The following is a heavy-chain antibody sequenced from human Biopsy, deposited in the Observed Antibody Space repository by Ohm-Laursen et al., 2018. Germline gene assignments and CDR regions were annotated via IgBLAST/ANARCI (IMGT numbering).Heavy chain of an antibody. CDR1: GYTFTNYN. J-gene: IGHJ4*02. CDR3: ASDLLGREGYCGGRNCQIAY. V-gene: IGHV1-69*06. CDR2: IIPIFDTA. Sequence: SVKVSCKASGYTFTNYNVNWVRQATGQGLEWMGGIIPIFDTANYAQKFQDRVTITADKSTFTAYMELSSLRSEDTAVYYCASDLLGREGYCGGRNCQIAYWGQGTLVTVSS. D-gene: IGHD2-15*01.